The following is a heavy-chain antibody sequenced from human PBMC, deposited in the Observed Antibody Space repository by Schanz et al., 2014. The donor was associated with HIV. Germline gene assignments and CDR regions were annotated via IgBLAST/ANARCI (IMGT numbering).Heavy chain of an antibody. CDR3: AKLAVRSNYNGRDY. Sequence: EVQLLESGGALVQPGGSLSLSCAASGFSFSGSVMYWVRQAPGKGLEWVSAIRDSDGVATYADSVQGRFTISKDNSRNTLYLQLSSLRLEDTAIYFCAKLAVRSNYNGRDYWGQGTLVTVSS. V-gene: IGHV3-23*01. J-gene: IGHJ4*02. CDR2: IRDSDGVA. CDR1: GFSFSGSV. D-gene: IGHD4-4*01.